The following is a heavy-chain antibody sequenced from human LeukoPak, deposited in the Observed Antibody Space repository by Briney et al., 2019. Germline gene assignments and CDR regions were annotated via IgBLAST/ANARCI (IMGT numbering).Heavy chain of an antibody. CDR2: INPSGGDT. Sequence: ASVTLSFKASGYTFTMYYMHWVRQAPGQGVEGMGMINPSGGDTTYAQKLQGRVTMTRDTSTSTVYMELSSLRSEDTAVYYCARENGGEDYWGQGTLVTVSS. CDR1: GYTFTMYY. V-gene: IGHV1-46*01. J-gene: IGHJ4*02. CDR3: ARENGGEDY. D-gene: IGHD2-21*01.